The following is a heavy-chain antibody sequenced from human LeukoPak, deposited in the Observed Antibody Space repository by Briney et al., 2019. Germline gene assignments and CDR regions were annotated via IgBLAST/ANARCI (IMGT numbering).Heavy chain of an antibody. D-gene: IGHD2-21*01. J-gene: IGHJ4*02. Sequence: QPGGSLRLSCSATGFIFSSDWMKWVRQAPGKGLEWVATIKQDGSAKHYGDSVKGRFTISRDNAKNTLYLEMNTLRAEDTAVYYCATGEGHWDQGTLVTVSS. CDR3: ATGEGH. V-gene: IGHV3-7*01. CDR1: GFIFSSDW. CDR2: IKQDGSAK.